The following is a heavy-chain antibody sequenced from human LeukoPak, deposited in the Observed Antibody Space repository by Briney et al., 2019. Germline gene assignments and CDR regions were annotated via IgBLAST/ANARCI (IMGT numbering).Heavy chain of an antibody. Sequence: GGSLRLSCTASGFTFSSYYMNWVRQAPGKGLEWVSAISTTSGYINYADSVKGRFTISRDNAKNSLYLQMNSLGVEDTAVYYCAREGGSVTGAGRFHPWGQGTLVTVSS. J-gene: IGHJ5*02. CDR1: GFTFSSYY. CDR2: ISTTSGYI. CDR3: AREGGSVTGAGRFHP. D-gene: IGHD1-20*01. V-gene: IGHV3-21*01.